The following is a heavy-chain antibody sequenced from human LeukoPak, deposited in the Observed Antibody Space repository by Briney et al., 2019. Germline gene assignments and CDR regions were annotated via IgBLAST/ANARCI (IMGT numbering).Heavy chain of an antibody. J-gene: IGHJ3*02. CDR3: ARETDNTWAYAFDI. Sequence: GGSLRLSCAASGFTFSSYAMSWVRQAPGKGLEWVSSISSSSSYIYYADSVKGRFTISRDNAKNSLYLQMNSLRAEDTAVYYCARETDNTWAYAFDIWGQGTMVTVSS. CDR2: ISSSSSYI. D-gene: IGHD1-14*01. CDR1: GFTFSSYA. V-gene: IGHV3-21*01.